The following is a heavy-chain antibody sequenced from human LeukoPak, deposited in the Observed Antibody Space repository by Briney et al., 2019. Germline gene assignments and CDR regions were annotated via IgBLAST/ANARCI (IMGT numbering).Heavy chain of an antibody. CDR3: ARDGVAGGFDY. CDR1: GGSIGSYY. Sequence: SETLSLTCTVSGGSIGSYYWNWIRQPPGKGLEWIGYIHYSGSTNHKVSLKSRVTISVDTSKNQFSLKLSSVTAADTAVYYCARDGVAGGFDYWGQGTLVTVSS. V-gene: IGHV4-59*01. CDR2: IHYSGST. J-gene: IGHJ4*02. D-gene: IGHD6-19*01.